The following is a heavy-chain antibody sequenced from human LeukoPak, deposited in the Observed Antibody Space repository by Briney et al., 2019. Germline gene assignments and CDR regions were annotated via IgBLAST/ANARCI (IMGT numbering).Heavy chain of an antibody. CDR3: AKDEAAAGGGIDY. CDR2: IYTGGLT. D-gene: IGHD6-13*01. J-gene: IGHJ4*02. CDR1: GFPVSTKF. Sequence: GGSLRLSCAASGFPVSTKFMTWVRQPPAKGLEWVSVIYTGGLTYYADSVKGRFTISRDNSKNTLYLQMNNLKADDTAVYYCAKDEAAAGGGIDYWGQGTLVIVSS. V-gene: IGHV3-53*01.